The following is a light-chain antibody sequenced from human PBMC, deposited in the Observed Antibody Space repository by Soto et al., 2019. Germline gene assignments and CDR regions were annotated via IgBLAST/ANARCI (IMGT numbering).Light chain of an antibody. CDR3: QQYNNWRPLT. J-gene: IGKJ4*01. CDR1: QSVGSK. CDR2: DAF. V-gene: IGKV3-15*01. Sequence: EVVMTQSPATLSVSPGERATLSCRASQSVGSKLAWYQQKPGQAPRLLIFDAFTRATGIPARFSGSGSGTEFTLFISSLQSEDFAVYYCQQYNNWRPLTFGGGTKVEI.